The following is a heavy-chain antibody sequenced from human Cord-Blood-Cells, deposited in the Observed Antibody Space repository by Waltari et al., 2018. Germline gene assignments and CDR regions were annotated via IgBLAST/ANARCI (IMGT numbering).Heavy chain of an antibody. CDR1: GFTFSSYG. J-gene: IGHJ4*02. Sequence: QVQLVESGGGVVQPGRSLRLSCAASGFTFSSYGMHWVRQAPGKGLEWVAVISYDGSNKCYADTVKGRFSISRDNSKNTLYLQMNSLRAEDTAVYYCAKGSSSSWPPYDYWGQGTLVTVSS. V-gene: IGHV3-30*18. D-gene: IGHD6-13*01. CDR2: ISYDGSNK. CDR3: AKGSSSSWPPYDY.